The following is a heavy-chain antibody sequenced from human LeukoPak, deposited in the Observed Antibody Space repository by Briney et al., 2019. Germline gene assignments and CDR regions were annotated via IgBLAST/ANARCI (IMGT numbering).Heavy chain of an antibody. V-gene: IGHV3-74*01. CDR3: TSDTVDTSLGIDY. CDR1: GFTFSSHW. J-gene: IGHJ4*02. Sequence: GGSLRLSCAASGFTFSSHWMHSVRQVPGEGLVWVSRISRDGRSTAYADSVKGRFTISRDNAKNTLYLQMNSLRAEDTAVYYCTSDTVDTSLGIDYWGLGTLVTVSS. CDR2: ISRDGRST. D-gene: IGHD5-18*01.